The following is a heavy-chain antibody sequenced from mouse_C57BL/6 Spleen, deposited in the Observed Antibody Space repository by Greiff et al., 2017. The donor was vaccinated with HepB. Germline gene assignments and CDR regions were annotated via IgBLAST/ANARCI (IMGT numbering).Heavy chain of an antibody. CDR2: INPNYGTT. CDR3: AREDPYYSNYEFAY. D-gene: IGHD2-5*01. V-gene: IGHV1-39*01. CDR1: GYSFTDYN. Sequence: EVHLVESGPELVKPGASVKISCKASGYSFTDYNMNWVKQSNGKSLEWIGVINPNYGTTSYNQKFKGKATLTVDQSSSTAYMQLNSLTSEDSAVYYCAREDPYYSNYEFAYWGQGTLVTVSA. J-gene: IGHJ3*01.